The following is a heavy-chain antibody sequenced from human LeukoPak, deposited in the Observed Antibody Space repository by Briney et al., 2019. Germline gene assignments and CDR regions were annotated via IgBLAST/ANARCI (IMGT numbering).Heavy chain of an antibody. CDR3: AREDDWNYEDY. Sequence: GRSLRLSCAASGFTFSSYSMHWVRQAPGKGLEWVAVISYDGSNKYYADSVKGRFTISRDNAKNSLYLQMNSLRAEDTAIYYCAREDDWNYEDYWGQGTLVTVSS. D-gene: IGHD1-7*01. CDR2: ISYDGSNK. CDR1: GFTFSSYS. V-gene: IGHV3-30*03. J-gene: IGHJ4*02.